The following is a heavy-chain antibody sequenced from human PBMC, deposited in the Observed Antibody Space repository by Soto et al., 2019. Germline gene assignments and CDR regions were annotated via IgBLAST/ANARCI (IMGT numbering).Heavy chain of an antibody. J-gene: IGHJ6*02. D-gene: IGHD3-3*01. Sequence: PGGSLRLSCAASGFTFSSYGMHWVRQAPGKGLEWVAVISYDGSNKYYADSVKGRFTISRDNSKNTLYLQMNSLRAEDTAVYYCAKVPFTIFGVPPPDYYYYGMDVWGQGTTVTVSS. V-gene: IGHV3-30*18. CDR2: ISYDGSNK. CDR1: GFTFSSYG. CDR3: AKVPFTIFGVPPPDYYYYGMDV.